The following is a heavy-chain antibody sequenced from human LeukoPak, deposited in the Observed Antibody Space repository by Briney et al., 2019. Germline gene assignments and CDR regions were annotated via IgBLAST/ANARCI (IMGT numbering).Heavy chain of an antibody. D-gene: IGHD2-21*02. CDR2: ISGFGGST. CDR1: GFTFNSYI. V-gene: IGHV3-23*01. CDR3: AKSSDWVTHPRFYYYGMDV. Sequence: GSLRLSCAASGFTFNSYIMNWVRQAPGKGLEWVSSISGFGGSTYYADSVKGRFTISRDNSKNTLYLQMNSLRAEDTAVYYCAKSSDWVTHPRFYYYGMDVWGQGTTVTVSS. J-gene: IGHJ6*02.